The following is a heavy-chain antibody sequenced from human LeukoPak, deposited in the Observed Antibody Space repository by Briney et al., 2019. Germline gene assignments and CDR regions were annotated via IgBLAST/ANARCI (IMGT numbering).Heavy chain of an antibody. V-gene: IGHV3-21*01. CDR2: ISSSSSYI. J-gene: IGHJ4*02. CDR1: GFTFSSYS. CDR3: ARDPQFEYLPAYYFDY. Sequence: PGGSLRLSCAASGFTFSSYSMNWVRQAPGKWLEWVSSISSSSSYIYYADSVKGRFTISRDNAKNSLYLQMNSLRAEDTAVYYCARDPQFEYLPAYYFDYWGQGTLVTVSS. D-gene: IGHD2/OR15-2a*01.